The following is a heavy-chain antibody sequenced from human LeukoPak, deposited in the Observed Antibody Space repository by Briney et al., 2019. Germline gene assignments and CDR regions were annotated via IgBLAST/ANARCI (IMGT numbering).Heavy chain of an antibody. V-gene: IGHV4-34*01. CDR2: INHSGST. Sequence: SETLSLTCAVYGGSFSGYYWSWIRQPPGKGLEWIGGINHSGSTNYNPSLKSRVTISVDTSKNQFSLKLSSVAAADTAVYYCARGPVSDYWGQGTLVTVSS. J-gene: IGHJ4*02. CDR3: ARGPVSDY. CDR1: GGSFSGYY.